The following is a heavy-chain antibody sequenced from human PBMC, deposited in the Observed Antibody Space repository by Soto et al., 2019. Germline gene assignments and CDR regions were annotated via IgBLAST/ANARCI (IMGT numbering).Heavy chain of an antibody. V-gene: IGHV1-18*01. D-gene: IGHD3-16*02. CDR3: AALVTFGGVIGLPDDAFDI. J-gene: IGHJ3*02. CDR2: ISAYNGNT. Sequence: ASVKVSCKASGYTFTSYGISWVRQAPGQGLEWMGWISAYNGNTNYAQKLQGRVTMTTDTSTSTAYMELRSLRSEDTAVYYCAALVTFGGVIGLPDDAFDIWGQGTMVTVSS. CDR1: GYTFTSYG.